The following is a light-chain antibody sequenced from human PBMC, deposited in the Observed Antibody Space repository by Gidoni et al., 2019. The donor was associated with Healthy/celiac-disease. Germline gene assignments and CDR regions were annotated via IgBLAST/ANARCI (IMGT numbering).Light chain of an antibody. CDR1: QSVSSY. Sequence: EIVLTKSPATLSLSPGERATLPCRASQSVSSYLTWYHQKPGQAPRILIYDASNRATGIPARFSGSGSGTDFTLTISSLEPEDFAVYYCQQRSNWPYTFGQGTKLEIK. CDR3: QQRSNWPYT. J-gene: IGKJ2*01. V-gene: IGKV3-11*01. CDR2: DAS.